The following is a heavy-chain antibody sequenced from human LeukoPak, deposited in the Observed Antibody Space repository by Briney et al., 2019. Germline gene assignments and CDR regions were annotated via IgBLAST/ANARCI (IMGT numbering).Heavy chain of an antibody. Sequence: QPGGSLRLSCAASGFTFSSYAMNWVRQAPGKGLEWVSSISYSGGSTNYADSVKARFTISRDNSKNTLSLQMNSLRAEDTAVYYCAKDSSGVYQSAFDIWGQGTMVTVSS. CDR3: AKDSSGVYQSAFDI. J-gene: IGHJ3*02. CDR1: GFTFSSYA. D-gene: IGHD1-26*01. V-gene: IGHV3-23*01. CDR2: ISYSGGST.